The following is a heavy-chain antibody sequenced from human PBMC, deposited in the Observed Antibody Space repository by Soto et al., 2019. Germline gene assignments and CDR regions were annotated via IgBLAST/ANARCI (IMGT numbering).Heavy chain of an antibody. CDR3: AKAAIVVVPAAPNNWFDP. CDR2: ISGSGGST. Sequence: EVQLLESGGGLVQPGGSLRLSCAASGFTFSSYAMSWVRQAPGKGLEWVSAISGSGGSTYYADSVKGRFTISRDNSKNTLYLQMNSLRAEDTAVYYCAKAAIVVVPAAPNNWFDPCGQGTLVTVSS. J-gene: IGHJ5*02. D-gene: IGHD2-2*01. V-gene: IGHV3-23*01. CDR1: GFTFSSYA.